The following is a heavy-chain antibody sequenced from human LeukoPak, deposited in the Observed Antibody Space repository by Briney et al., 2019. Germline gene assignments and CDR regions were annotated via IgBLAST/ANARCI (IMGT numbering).Heavy chain of an antibody. CDR1: GGSISSGSYY. CDR3: ARDSRLTGFDY. J-gene: IGHJ4*02. D-gene: IGHD3-9*01. CDR2: IYTSGST. V-gene: IGHV4-61*02. Sequence: SETLSLTCTVSGGSISSGSYYWSWIRQPAGKGLEWIGRIYTSGSTNYNPSLKSRVTISVDTSKNQFSLKLSSVTAADTAVYYCARDSRLTGFDYWGQGTLVTVSS.